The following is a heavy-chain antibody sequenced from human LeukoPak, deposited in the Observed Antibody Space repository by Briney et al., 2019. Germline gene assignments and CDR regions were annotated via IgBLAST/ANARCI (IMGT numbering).Heavy chain of an antibody. J-gene: IGHJ4*02. CDR1: GFTFITYG. CDR3: AKDENSSGLSH. CDR2: IAYDGNNK. V-gene: IGHV3-30*18. Sequence: GGSLRLSCAASGFTFITYGMHWVRQAPGKGLEWVAGIAYDGNNKFYADSVKGRFTISRDNSKNTLFLQMNSLRAEDTAVYYCAKDENSSGLSHWGQGTLVTVSS. D-gene: IGHD3-22*01.